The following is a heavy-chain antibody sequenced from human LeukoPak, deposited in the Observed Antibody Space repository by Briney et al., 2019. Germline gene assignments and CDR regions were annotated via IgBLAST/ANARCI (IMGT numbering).Heavy chain of an antibody. J-gene: IGHJ4*02. CDR1: GGTFSSYA. D-gene: IGHD5-18*01. CDR2: IIPILGIA. CDR3: ARLVDTEID. Sequence: SVKVSCKASGGTFSSYAISWGRQAPGQGLEWMGRIIPILGIANYAQKFQSRVTITADKSTSTAYMELSSLRSEDAAVYYCARLVDTEIDWGQGTLVTVSS. V-gene: IGHV1-69*04.